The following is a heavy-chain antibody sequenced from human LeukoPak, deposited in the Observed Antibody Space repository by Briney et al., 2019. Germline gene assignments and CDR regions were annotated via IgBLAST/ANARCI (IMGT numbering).Heavy chain of an antibody. CDR2: IYPGDSDS. Sequence: GESLKISCKGSGYSFTSYWIGWVRQMPGKGLEWMGIIYPGDSDSRYSPSFQGQVTISADRSISTTYLQWSRLKASDTAMYYCASPHGSGSYYNPKLWGQGTLVTVSS. CDR1: GYSFTSYW. J-gene: IGHJ4*02. CDR3: ASPHGSGSYYNPKL. D-gene: IGHD3-10*01. V-gene: IGHV5-51*01.